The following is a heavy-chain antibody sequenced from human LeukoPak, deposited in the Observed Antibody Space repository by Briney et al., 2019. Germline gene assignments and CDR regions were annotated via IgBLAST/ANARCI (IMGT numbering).Heavy chain of an antibody. J-gene: IGHJ4*02. CDR2: INHSGST. CDR3: ARRRITMVRGVIIMGYYFDY. Sequence: SETLSLTCAVYGGSFSGYYWSWIRQPPGKGLEWIGEINHSGSTNYNPSLKSRVTISVDTSKNQFSLKLSSVTAADTAVYYCARRRITMVRGVIIMGYYFDYWGQGTLVTVSS. D-gene: IGHD3-10*01. V-gene: IGHV4-34*01. CDR1: GGSFSGYY.